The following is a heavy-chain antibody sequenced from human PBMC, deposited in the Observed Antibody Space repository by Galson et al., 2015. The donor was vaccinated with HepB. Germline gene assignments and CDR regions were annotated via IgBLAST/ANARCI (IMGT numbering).Heavy chain of an antibody. V-gene: IGHV3-30-3*01. D-gene: IGHD5-12*01. J-gene: IGHJ4*02. CDR2: VSYDGSNK. Sequence: SLRLSCAASGFTFNRYSLIRVRQAPGKGLEWVAVVSYDGSNKQYADSVKGRFPISRDNSKNTLYLQLNSLKPDDTAVYYCARGWINKKLDYWGQGTLVTGSS. CDR1: GFTFNRYS. CDR3: ARGWINKKLDY.